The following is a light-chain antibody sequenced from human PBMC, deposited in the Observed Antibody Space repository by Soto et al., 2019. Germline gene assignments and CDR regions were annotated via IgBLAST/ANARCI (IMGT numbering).Light chain of an antibody. V-gene: IGLV1-40*01. CDR3: QSDDSSLGDV. Sequence: QSVLTEPPSVSGAPGQRVTISCTGNSSNIGAGDHVDWYQQLPGTAPKLLIYTNNNRPSGVPDRFSGSRSGTSASLAITGLQAEDEADYYCQSDDSSLGDVFGTGTKVTVL. CDR2: TNN. J-gene: IGLJ1*01. CDR1: SSNIGAGDH.